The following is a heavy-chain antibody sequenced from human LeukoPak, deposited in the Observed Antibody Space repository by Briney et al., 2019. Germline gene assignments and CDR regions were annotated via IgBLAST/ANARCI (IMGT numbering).Heavy chain of an antibody. V-gene: IGHV3-48*03. CDR1: GFTFSSYE. CDR3: ARDAVRSGEFDH. Sequence: GGSLRLSCAASGFTFSSYEMNWVRQAPGKGLEWVSYISSSGSPIYYADSVKGRFTISRDNAKNSLYPQMNSLRAEDTAVYYCARDAVRSGEFDHWGQGTLVTVSS. CDR2: ISSSGSPI. D-gene: IGHD1-26*01. J-gene: IGHJ4*02.